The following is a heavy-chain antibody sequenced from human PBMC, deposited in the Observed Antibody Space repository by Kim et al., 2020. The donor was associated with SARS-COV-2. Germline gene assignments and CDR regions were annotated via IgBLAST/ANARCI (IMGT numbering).Heavy chain of an antibody. CDR2: ISWNSGSI. CDR3: AKDRVPFSYGMDV. CDR1: GFTFDDYA. Sequence: GGSLRLSCAASGFTFDDYAMHWVRQAPGKGLEWVSGISWNSGSIGYADSVKGRFTISRDNAKNSLYLQMNSLRAEDTALYYCAKDRVPFSYGMDVWGQGTTVTVSS. V-gene: IGHV3-9*01. J-gene: IGHJ6*02.